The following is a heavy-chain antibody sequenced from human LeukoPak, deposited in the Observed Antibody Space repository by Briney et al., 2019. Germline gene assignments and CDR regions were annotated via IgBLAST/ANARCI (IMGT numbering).Heavy chain of an antibody. Sequence: GGSLRLSCAASGFTFNTYAMTWVRQAPGKGLEWVSTISGSGGNTYYADSVKGRFTISRDNSKNTLYLQMNSLRADDTAVYYCAKDLDSDSSGSYWGGFYYYMGVWGKGTTVTVSS. CDR1: GFTFNTYA. V-gene: IGHV3-23*01. CDR2: ISGSGGNT. J-gene: IGHJ6*03. CDR3: AKDLDSDSSGSYWGGFYYYMGV. D-gene: IGHD3-22*01.